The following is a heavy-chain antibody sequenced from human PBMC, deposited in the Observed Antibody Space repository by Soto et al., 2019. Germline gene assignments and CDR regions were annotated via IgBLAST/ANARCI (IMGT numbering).Heavy chain of an antibody. Sequence: SETLSLTCAVSGGSISNSNWWSWVRQPPGKGLEWIGEIYHSGSTNYNPSLKSRVTISVDKSRNQFSLKLSSVTAADTAVYYCARAYYDFWSGYYPTIAFDYWGQGTLVTVSS. CDR1: GGSISNSNW. CDR3: ARAYYDFWSGYYPTIAFDY. D-gene: IGHD3-3*01. J-gene: IGHJ4*02. CDR2: IYHSGST. V-gene: IGHV4-4*02.